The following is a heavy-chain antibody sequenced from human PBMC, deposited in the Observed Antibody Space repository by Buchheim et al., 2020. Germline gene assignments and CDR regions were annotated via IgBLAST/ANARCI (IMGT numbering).Heavy chain of an antibody. CDR2: INHSGST. J-gene: IGHJ6*02. Sequence: QVQLQQWGAGLLKPSETLSLTCAVYGGSFSGYYWSWIRQPPGKGLEWIGEINHSGSTNYNPSLKSRVTISVDTSKKQFSLKLSSVTAADTAVYYCARGGRGYSYGYVGYGMDVWGQGTT. CDR1: GGSFSGYY. CDR3: ARGGRGYSYGYVGYGMDV. V-gene: IGHV4-34*01. D-gene: IGHD5-18*01.